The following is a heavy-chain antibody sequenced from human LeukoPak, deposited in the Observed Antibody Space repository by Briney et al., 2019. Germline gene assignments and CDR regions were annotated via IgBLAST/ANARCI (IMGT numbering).Heavy chain of an antibody. J-gene: IGHJ6*03. CDR3: ARVTTTVVTYYYYYMDV. CDR2: IYSGGST. D-gene: IGHD4-23*01. CDR1: GFTVSSNY. V-gene: IGHV3-53*01. Sequence: GGSLRLSCAASGFTVSSNYMSWVRQAPGKGLEWVSVIYSGGSTYYADSVKGRFTISRDNSKNTLYLQMNSLRAEDTAVYYCARVTTTVVTYYYYYMDVWGKGTTVTISS.